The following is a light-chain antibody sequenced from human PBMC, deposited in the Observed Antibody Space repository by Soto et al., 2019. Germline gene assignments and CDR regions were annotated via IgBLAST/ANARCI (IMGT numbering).Light chain of an antibody. J-gene: IGLJ3*02. CDR1: SSDVGSYNL. CDR3: CSYAGSSTSV. Sequence: QSVLTQHASVSGSPGQSITIYCTGTSSDVGSYNLVSWYQQHPGKAPKLMIYEGSKRPSGVSNRFSGSKSGNTASLTISGLQAEDEADYYCCSYAGSSTSVFGGGTKLTVL. V-gene: IGLV2-23*01. CDR2: EGS.